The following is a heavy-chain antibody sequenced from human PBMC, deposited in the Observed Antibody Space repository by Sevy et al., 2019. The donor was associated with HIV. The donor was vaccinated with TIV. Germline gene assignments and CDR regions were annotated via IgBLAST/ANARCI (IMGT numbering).Heavy chain of an antibody. CDR3: AREGPPLSPFDVFDI. J-gene: IGHJ3*02. Sequence: SETLSLTCTVSGGSISSASYYWSWIRQPAGKGLEWIGRIYTTGSTNYNPSLKSRVTISVDKSKNQFSLRLSSVTAADTAVYYCAREGPPLSPFDVFDIWGQGTMVTVSS. CDR1: GGSISSASYY. CDR2: IYTTGST. V-gene: IGHV4-61*02.